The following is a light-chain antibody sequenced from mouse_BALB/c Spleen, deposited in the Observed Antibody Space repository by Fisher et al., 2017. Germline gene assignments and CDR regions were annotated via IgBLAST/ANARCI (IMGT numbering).Light chain of an antibody. CDR1: SSVSY. J-gene: IGKJ1*01. V-gene: IGKV4-61*01. CDR2: GTS. CDR3: QQFTSSPST. Sequence: IVLTQSPAIMSASPGEKVTMTCSASSSVSYMYWYQQKPGSSPKPWIYGTSNLASGVPARFSGSGSGNSYSLTISSMEGEDAATYYCQQFTSSPSTFGGGTKLEIK.